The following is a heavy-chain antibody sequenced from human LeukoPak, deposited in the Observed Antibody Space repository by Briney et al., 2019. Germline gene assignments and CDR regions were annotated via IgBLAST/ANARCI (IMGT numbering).Heavy chain of an antibody. Sequence: SETLSLTCTVSGGSISSYCWRWIRQSAGKGLEWIGRIYASGSTNYNPSLKSRLTMSIDTSKNQFSLNLRTVTAADTAIYYCARDPGSGIAGRAFDYWGQGTLVTVSS. V-gene: IGHV4-4*07. D-gene: IGHD1-14*01. CDR1: GGSISSYC. J-gene: IGHJ4*02. CDR2: IYASGST. CDR3: ARDPGSGIAGRAFDY.